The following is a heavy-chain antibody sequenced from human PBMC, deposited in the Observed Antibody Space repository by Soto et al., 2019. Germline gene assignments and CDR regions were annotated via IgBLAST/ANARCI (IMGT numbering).Heavy chain of an antibody. CDR2: INAGNGNT. D-gene: IGHD6-19*01. CDR1: GYTFTSYA. CDR3: ARDYDGSSGWYGYFDY. Sequence: ASVKVSCKASGYTFTSYAIHWVRQAPGQRLEWMGWINAGNGNTKYSQKFQGRVTITRDTSASTAYMELSSLRSEDTAVYYCARDYDGSSGWYGYFDYWGQGTLVTVSS. J-gene: IGHJ4*02. V-gene: IGHV1-3*01.